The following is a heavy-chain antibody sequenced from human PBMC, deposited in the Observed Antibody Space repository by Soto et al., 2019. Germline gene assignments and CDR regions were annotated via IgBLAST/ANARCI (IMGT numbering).Heavy chain of an antibody. CDR2: FYYSGST. J-gene: IGHJ6*03. CDR3: ARLGRDYDFWSGYYSPYYYYYMDV. CDR1: GGSISSYY. V-gene: IGHV4-59*08. D-gene: IGHD3-3*01. Sequence: PSETLSLTCTVSGGSISSYYWSWIRQPPGKGLEWNGYFYYSGSTNYNPSLKSRVTISVDTSKNQFSLKLSSVTAADTAVYYCARLGRDYDFWSGYYSPYYYYYMDVWGKGTTVTVSS.